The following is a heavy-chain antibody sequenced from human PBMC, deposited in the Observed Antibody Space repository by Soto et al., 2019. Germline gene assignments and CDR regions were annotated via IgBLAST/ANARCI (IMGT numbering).Heavy chain of an antibody. CDR1: GGSISSGGYY. CDR3: ARTSTDSSGTAADP. J-gene: IGHJ5*02. V-gene: IGHV4-31*03. Sequence: QVQLQESGPGLVKPSQTLSLTCTVSGGSISSGGYYWSWIRQHPGKGLEWIGYIYYSGSTYYNPSLKSRVTISVDTSKNQVSLKLSSVTAADTAVYYCARTSTDSSGTAADPCGQGTLVTVSS. CDR2: IYYSGST. D-gene: IGHD3-22*01.